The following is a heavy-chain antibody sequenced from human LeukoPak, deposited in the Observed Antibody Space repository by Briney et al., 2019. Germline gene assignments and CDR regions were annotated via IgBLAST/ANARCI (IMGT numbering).Heavy chain of an antibody. CDR3: LREGVLRYFDWLYYFDY. Sequence: GGTLSLSCAASGFTFSNSWMSWVRQPPGKGLEWVGRIKSKTGGGNTHYAAPVKDRFTNSRDDSKNTLYLQMNSLRAEDTAGYYFLREGVLRYFDWLYYFDYWGQGTLVTVSS. J-gene: IGHJ4*02. V-gene: IGHV3-15*01. CDR2: IKSKTGGGNT. CDR1: GFTFSNSW. D-gene: IGHD3-9*01.